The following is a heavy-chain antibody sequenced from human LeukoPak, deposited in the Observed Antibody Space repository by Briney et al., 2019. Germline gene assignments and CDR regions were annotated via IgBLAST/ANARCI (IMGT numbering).Heavy chain of an antibody. D-gene: IGHD3-10*01. CDR2: IYTSGST. CDR3: ARQLAITMVRGKSAFDI. J-gene: IGHJ3*02. Sequence: SETLSLTCTVSGGSISSYYWSWIRQPAGKGLEWIGRIYTSGSTNYNPSLKSRVTMSVDTSKNQFSLKLSSVTAADTAVYYCARQLAITMVRGKSAFDIWGQGTMVTVSS. V-gene: IGHV4-4*07. CDR1: GGSISSYY.